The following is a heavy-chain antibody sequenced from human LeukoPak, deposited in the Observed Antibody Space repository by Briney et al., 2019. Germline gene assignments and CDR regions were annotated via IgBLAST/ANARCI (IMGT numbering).Heavy chain of an antibody. Sequence: ASVKVSYKASGYTFTSYGISWVRQAPGQGLEWMGWISAYNGNTNYAQKLQGGVTMATDTSTSTAYMELRSLRSDDTAVYYCARNGWRKEYQLLSDDYWGQGTLVTVSS. J-gene: IGHJ4*02. D-gene: IGHD2-2*01. CDR3: ARNGWRKEYQLLSDDY. V-gene: IGHV1-18*04. CDR2: ISAYNGNT. CDR1: GYTFTSYG.